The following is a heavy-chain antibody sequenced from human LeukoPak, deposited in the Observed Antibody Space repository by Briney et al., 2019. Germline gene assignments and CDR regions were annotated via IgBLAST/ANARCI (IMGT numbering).Heavy chain of an antibody. CDR1: GDSVSSNSAA. V-gene: IGHV6-1*01. CDR2: TYYRSKWYN. J-gene: IGHJ4*02. Sequence: SQTLSLTCAISGDSVSSNSAAWNWIRQSPLRGLEWLGRTYYRSKWYNDYAVSIKSRITITPDTSKNQFPLQLNSVTPEDTAVYYCARSIVGAYDYWGQGTLATDSS. D-gene: IGHD1-26*01. CDR3: ARSIVGAYDY.